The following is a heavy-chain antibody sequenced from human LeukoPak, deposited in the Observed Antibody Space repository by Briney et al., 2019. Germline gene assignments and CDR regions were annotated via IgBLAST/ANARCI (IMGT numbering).Heavy chain of an antibody. V-gene: IGHV4-59*08. D-gene: IGHD2-15*01. CDR3: ARSGKSLGYCSGGSCYPRFDP. J-gene: IGHJ5*02. Sequence: WETLSLTCSVSGGSLSSYYWSWIRQPPGKGLEWIGFIYYSGSTDYNPSLKSRVTISVDTSKNQFSLKLTSATATDTAVYYCARSGKSLGYCSGGSCYPRFDPWGQGTLVTVSS. CDR2: IYYSGST. CDR1: GGSLSSYY.